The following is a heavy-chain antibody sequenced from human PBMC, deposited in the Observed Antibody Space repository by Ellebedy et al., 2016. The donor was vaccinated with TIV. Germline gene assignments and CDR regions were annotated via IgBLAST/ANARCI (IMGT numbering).Heavy chain of an antibody. J-gene: IGHJ4*02. Sequence: GSLRLSCTVSGASISSYDWSWIRQPPEKGLEWIGYIHYNGSTNYNPSLKSRVTISVDTSKNQFSLKLSSVTAADTAVYYCARDRGGDYDILTAYYNWYYFDYWGQGTLVTVSS. V-gene: IGHV4-59*01. CDR2: IHYNGST. CDR3: ARDRGGDYDILTAYYNWYYFDY. CDR1: GASISSYD. D-gene: IGHD3-9*01.